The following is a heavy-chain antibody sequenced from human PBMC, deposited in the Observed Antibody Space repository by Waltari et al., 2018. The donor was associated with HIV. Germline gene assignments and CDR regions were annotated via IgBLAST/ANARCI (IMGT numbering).Heavy chain of an antibody. CDR1: GFSFSDSG. Sequence: QVQVVESGGGVVQPGTSLRLSCEASGFSFSDSGMHWVRQAPGKGLEWVVVIWFDGGKKVFADSVKGRFTISRDNSKNTVELHMNSVTAEDTAVYYCARASPEGGYLDYWGQGTLVTVSS. J-gene: IGHJ4*02. V-gene: IGHV3-33*01. D-gene: IGHD2-15*01. CDR2: IWFDGGKK. CDR3: ARASPEGGYLDY.